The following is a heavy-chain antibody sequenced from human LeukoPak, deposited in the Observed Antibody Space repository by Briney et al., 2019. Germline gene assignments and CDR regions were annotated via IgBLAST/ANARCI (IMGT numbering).Heavy chain of an antibody. J-gene: IGHJ6*03. Sequence: ASVKVSCKASGYTFTSYDINWVRQATGQGLEWMGWMNPNSGNTGYAQKFQGRVTMTRNTSISTAYMELSSLRSEDTAVYYCARGARKTIFGVVYYYYYMDVWGKGTTVTVSS. D-gene: IGHD3-3*01. V-gene: IGHV1-8*01. CDR2: MNPNSGNT. CDR1: GYTFTSYD. CDR3: ARGARKTIFGVVYYYYYMDV.